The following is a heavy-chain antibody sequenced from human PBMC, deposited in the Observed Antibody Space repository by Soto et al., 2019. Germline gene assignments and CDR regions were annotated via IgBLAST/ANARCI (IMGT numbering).Heavy chain of an antibody. J-gene: IGHJ6*02. CDR3: ARGRAGCSGGSCYRDYYYYGMDV. CDR1: GGTFSSYA. CDR2: IIPIFGTA. Sequence: QVQLVQSGAEVKKPGSSVKVSCKASGGTFSSYAISWVRQAPGQGLEWMGGIIPIFGTANYAQKFQGRVTITADESTSTAYMELRSVRSEDMAVYYCARGRAGCSGGSCYRDYYYYGMDVWGQGTTVTVSS. D-gene: IGHD2-15*01. V-gene: IGHV1-69*12.